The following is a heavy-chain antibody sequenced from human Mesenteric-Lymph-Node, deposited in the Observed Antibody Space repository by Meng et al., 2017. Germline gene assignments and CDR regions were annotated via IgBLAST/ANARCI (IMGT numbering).Heavy chain of an antibody. CDR2: ISSSSNYI. Sequence: EVQLVESGGGLVKPGGSLRLSCAASGFTFSRYTMNWVRRAPGKGLEWVSSISSSSNYIYSADSVKGRFTISRDNAKNSLYLQMNSLRAEDTAVYYCARDTPGLLFDYWGQGTLVTVSS. J-gene: IGHJ4*02. D-gene: IGHD5-18*01. V-gene: IGHV3-21*01. CDR1: GFTFSRYT. CDR3: ARDTPGLLFDY.